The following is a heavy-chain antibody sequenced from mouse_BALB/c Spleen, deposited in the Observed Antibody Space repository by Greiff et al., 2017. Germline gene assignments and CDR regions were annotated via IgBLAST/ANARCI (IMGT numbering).Heavy chain of an antibody. V-gene: IGHV5-17*02. Sequence: DVKLVESGGGLVQPGGSRKLSCAASGFTFSSFGMHWVRQAPEKGLEWVAYISSGSSTIYYADTVKGRFTISRDNPKNTLFLQMTSLRSEDTAMYYCARSMDYWGQGTSVTVSS. J-gene: IGHJ4*01. CDR2: ISSGSSTI. CDR1: GFTFSSFG. CDR3: ARSMDY.